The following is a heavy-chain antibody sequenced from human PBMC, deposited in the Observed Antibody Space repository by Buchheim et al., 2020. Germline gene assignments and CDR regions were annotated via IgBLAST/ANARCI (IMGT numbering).Heavy chain of an antibody. CDR3: ARVAASGTPYDYYYYGMDV. J-gene: IGHJ6*01. V-gene: IGHV3-7*03. Sequence: EVQLAESGGGLVQPGGSLRLSCAASGFTFSSYWMSWVRQAPGKGLEWVANIKQDGSETYYVDSVKGRFTISRDNAKNSLYLQMNSLRAEETAVYYSARVAASGTPYDYYYYGMDVWGQGTT. D-gene: IGHD1-14*01. CDR2: IKQDGSET. CDR1: GFTFSSYW.